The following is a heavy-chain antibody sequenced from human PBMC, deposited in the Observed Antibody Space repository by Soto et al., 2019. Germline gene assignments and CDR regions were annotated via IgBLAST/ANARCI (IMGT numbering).Heavy chain of an antibody. D-gene: IGHD2-2*01. Sequence: QVQLQESGPGLVKPSQTLSLTCTVSGGSISSGGYYWSWIRQHPGKGLEWIGYIYYSGSTYYNPSLKSRVTISVDTSKNQFSLKLSSVTAADTAVYYCARSCSSTSCYYPHFDYWCQGTLVTVSS. CDR2: IYYSGST. CDR3: ARSCSSTSCYYPHFDY. V-gene: IGHV4-31*03. J-gene: IGHJ4*02. CDR1: GGSISSGGYY.